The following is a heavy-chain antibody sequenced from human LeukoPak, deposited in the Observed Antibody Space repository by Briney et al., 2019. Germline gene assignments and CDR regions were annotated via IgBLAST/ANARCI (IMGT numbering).Heavy chain of an antibody. V-gene: IGHV4-39*07. CDR1: GGSISSSSYY. CDR3: ASGIIYCTNGVCAYYFDY. Sequence: SETLSLTCTVSGGSISSSSYYWGWIRQPPGKGLEWIGSIYYSGSTYYNPSLKSRVTISVDTSKNQFSLKLSSMTAADTAVYYCASGIIYCTNGVCAYYFDYWGQGTLVTVSS. D-gene: IGHD2-8*01. CDR2: IYYSGST. J-gene: IGHJ4*02.